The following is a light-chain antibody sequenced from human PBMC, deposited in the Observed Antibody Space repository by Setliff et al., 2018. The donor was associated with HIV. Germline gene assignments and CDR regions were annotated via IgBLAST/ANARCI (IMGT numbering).Light chain of an antibody. J-gene: IGKJ1*01. V-gene: IGKV1-5*03. CDR1: QTISSW. CDR3: QQYYSYST. Sequence: DIQMTQSPSTVSAFVGDRVTITCRASQTISSWLAWYQQRPGKAPKLLIYKASSLESGVPSRFSGSGSGTEFTLTISSLQPDDFATYYCQQYYSYSTFGQGTKVDIK. CDR2: KAS.